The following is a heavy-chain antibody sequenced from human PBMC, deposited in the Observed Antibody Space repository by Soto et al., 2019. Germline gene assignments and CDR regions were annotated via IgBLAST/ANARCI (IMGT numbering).Heavy chain of an antibody. CDR3: AREEVDIVATSLWDY. D-gene: IGHD5-12*01. CDR2: ISAYHGNT. V-gene: IGHV1-18*01. CDR1: GYTFTSYG. Sequence: ASVKVSCKASGYTFTSYGISWVRQAPGQGHEWMGWISAYHGNTNYAQKLQGRVTMTTDTSTSTAYMELRSLRSDDTAVYYCAREEVDIVATSLWDYRGQGTLGTGSS. J-gene: IGHJ4*02.